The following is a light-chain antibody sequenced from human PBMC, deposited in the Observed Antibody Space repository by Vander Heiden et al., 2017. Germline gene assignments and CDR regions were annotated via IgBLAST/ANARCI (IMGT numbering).Light chain of an antibody. CDR2: NAS. Sequence: DLLTTHSLSSLSASVGDRVTFTCQASQGISNLLNWYQQKPGKAPKLLISNASSLETGVPSRFSGSGSGTVFTFTISSLQPEDIATYYCQQCDDLPYTFGQGTKLQIK. CDR3: QQCDDLPYT. V-gene: IGKV1-33*01. J-gene: IGKJ2*01. CDR1: QGISNL.